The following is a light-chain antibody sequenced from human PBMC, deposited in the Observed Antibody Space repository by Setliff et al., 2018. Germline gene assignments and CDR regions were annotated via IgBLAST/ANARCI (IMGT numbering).Light chain of an antibody. J-gene: IGLJ1*01. CDR1: SRDIGAYNS. V-gene: IGLV2-8*01. Sequence: QSVLTQPPSASGSPGQSLTISCTGTSRDIGAYNSVSWYQQHPGKAPKLLIYEVTKRPSGVPGRFSGSKSGNTASLTVSGLQADDEADYFCCSYAASYNPYVFGSGTKV. CDR3: CSYAASYNPYV. CDR2: EVT.